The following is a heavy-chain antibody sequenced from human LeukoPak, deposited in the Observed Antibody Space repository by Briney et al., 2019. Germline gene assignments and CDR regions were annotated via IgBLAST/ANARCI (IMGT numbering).Heavy chain of an antibody. CDR1: GRSISSYY. Sequence: SDTLSLTCTVSGRSISSYYGSSIRQPPGKGLGWVGYIYYSGSTNYNPSLKSRVTISVDTHKNQSFLMLSSVTAEETAVYYCARLLVDYYILTRQAGERDFDYWGQGTLVTVSS. J-gene: IGHJ4*01. CDR2: IYYSGST. V-gene: IGHV4-59*08. D-gene: IGHD3-9*01. CDR3: ARLLVDYYILTRQAGERDFDY.